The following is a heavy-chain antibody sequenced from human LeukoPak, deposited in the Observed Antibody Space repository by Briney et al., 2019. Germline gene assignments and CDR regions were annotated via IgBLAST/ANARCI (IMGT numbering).Heavy chain of an antibody. Sequence: PGGSLRLSCAASGFIFSTNWMSWVRQAPGKGLEWVANIRRDGSVKYYVDSVKGRFTISRDNSKNTLYLQMNSLRAEDTAVYYCARGKFVPSDYWGQGTLVTVSS. J-gene: IGHJ4*02. V-gene: IGHV3-7*01. CDR2: IRRDGSVK. CDR3: ARGKFVPSDY. CDR1: GFIFSTNW. D-gene: IGHD3-10*01.